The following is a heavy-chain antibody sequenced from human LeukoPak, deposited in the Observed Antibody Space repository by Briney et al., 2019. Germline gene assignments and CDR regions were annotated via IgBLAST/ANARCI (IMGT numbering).Heavy chain of an antibody. CDR2: IIPILGIA. J-gene: IGHJ4*02. V-gene: IGHV1-69*04. CDR1: GGTFSSYA. D-gene: IGHD3-22*01. CDR3: ARRDYYDSSGYTIDY. Sequence: SVKVSCKASGGTFSSYAISWVRQAPGQGLEWMGRIIPILGIANYAQKFQGRVTITADKSTSTAYMELSSLRSEDTAVYYCARRDYYDSSGYTIDYWGQGTLVTVSS.